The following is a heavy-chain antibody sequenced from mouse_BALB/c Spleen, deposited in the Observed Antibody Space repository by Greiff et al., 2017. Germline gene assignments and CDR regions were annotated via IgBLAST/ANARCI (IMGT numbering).Heavy chain of an antibody. CDR2: IYPYNGGT. D-gene: IGHD2-4*01. V-gene: IGHV1S29*02. CDR3: ARGAYDYDPCFAY. CDR1: GYTFTDYN. Sequence: EVQLQQSGPELVKPGASVKISCKASGYTFTDYNMHWVKQSHGKSLEWIGYIYPYNGGTGYNQKFKSKATLTVDNSSSTAYMELRSLTSEDSAVYYCARGAYDYDPCFAYWGQGTLVTVSA. J-gene: IGHJ3*01.